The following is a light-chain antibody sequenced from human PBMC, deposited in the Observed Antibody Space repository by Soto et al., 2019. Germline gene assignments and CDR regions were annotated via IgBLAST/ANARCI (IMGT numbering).Light chain of an antibody. Sequence: QSVLTQPPSVSGAPGQRVTVSCTGISSNIGAGYDVHWYQQLPGTAPKLLIYGNNNRPSGVPDRFSGSKSGTSASLAITGLQAEDEADYFCQSFDSSQSAWVFGGGTQLTVL. CDR1: SSNIGAGYD. V-gene: IGLV1-40*01. J-gene: IGLJ7*01. CDR2: GNN. CDR3: QSFDSSQSAWV.